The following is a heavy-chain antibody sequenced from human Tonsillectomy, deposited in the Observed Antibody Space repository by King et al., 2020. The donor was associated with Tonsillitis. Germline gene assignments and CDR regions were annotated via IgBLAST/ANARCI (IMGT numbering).Heavy chain of an antibody. V-gene: IGHV3-73*01. Sequence: QLVQSGGGLVQPGGSLKLSGAASGFTFSGSAMHWVRQASGKGLEWVGRIRSKANSYATAYASSVKGRFTSSRDDSKNTAYLQMNSLKTEDTAVYYCTRSETGVFDYWGQGTLVTVSS. J-gene: IGHJ4*02. CDR1: GFTFSGSA. D-gene: IGHD7-27*01. CDR2: IRSKANSYAT. CDR3: TRSETGVFDY.